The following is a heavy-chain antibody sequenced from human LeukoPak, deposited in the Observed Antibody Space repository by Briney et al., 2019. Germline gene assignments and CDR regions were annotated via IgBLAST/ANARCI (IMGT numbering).Heavy chain of an antibody. CDR3: AKAARLGPSHFDY. V-gene: IGHV3-9*01. D-gene: IGHD6-25*01. CDR1: GYTFDDYA. CDR2: ISWNSGSI. Sequence: PGRSLRLSCEASGYTFDDYAMHWVRQAPGKGLEWVSAISWNSGSIGYADSVKGRFTISRDNSRSTLYLHMNSLRDDDTAVYYCAKAARLGPSHFDYWGRGTLVTVSS. J-gene: IGHJ4*02.